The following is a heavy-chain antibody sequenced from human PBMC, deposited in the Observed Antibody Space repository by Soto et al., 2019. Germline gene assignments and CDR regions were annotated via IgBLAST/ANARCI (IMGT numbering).Heavy chain of an antibody. CDR3: VTGGYSNYFDY. D-gene: IGHD4-4*01. V-gene: IGHV4-30-2*01. J-gene: IGHJ4*02. CDR2: IYHSGST. Sequence: PLETLSLTWAVSGGSISSGGYSWSWIRQPPGKGLEWIGYIYHSGSTYYSPSLKSRVTISVDRSKNQFSLKLSSVTAADTAVYYCVTGGYSNYFDYWGQGTLVTVSS. CDR1: GGSISSGGYS.